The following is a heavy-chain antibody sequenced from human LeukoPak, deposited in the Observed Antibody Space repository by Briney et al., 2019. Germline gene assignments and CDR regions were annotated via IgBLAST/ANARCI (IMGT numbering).Heavy chain of an antibody. CDR2: ISPYNGNT. Sequence: ASVKVSCKASGYTFTSYAMNWVRQAPGQGLEWMGWISPYNGNTNYAQKLQGRVTMTTDTSTSTAYMELRTLRSDDTAVYYCARDGYYYYYFDYWGQGTLVTVSS. J-gene: IGHJ4*02. CDR1: GYTFTSYA. D-gene: IGHD3-22*01. V-gene: IGHV1-18*01. CDR3: ARDGYYYYYFDY.